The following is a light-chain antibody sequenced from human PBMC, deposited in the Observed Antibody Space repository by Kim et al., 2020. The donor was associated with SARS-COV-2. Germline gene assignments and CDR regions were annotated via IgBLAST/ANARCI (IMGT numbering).Light chain of an antibody. CDR3: QVWDRNGDLYF. V-gene: IGLV3-21*01. CDR1: DIGSQS. CDR2: YDT. J-gene: IGLJ1*01. Sequence: SYELTQPPSLSVAPGQTARIPCEADDIGSQSVHWYRQLPGQAPQLVITYDTARPSGIPERFSGSNSGNTATLIITRLEPGDEADYFCQVWDRNGDLYFFGPGTKVTVL.